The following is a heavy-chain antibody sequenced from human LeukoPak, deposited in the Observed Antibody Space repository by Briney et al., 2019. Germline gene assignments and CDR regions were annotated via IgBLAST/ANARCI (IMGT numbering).Heavy chain of an antibody. Sequence: PSETLSLTCTVSGGSISSYYWSWIRQPAGKGLEWIGRIYTSGSTNYNPSLKSRVTMSVDTSKNQFSLKLSSVTAADTAVYYCARVEYYYDSSGYYLFDYWGQGTLVTVSS. CDR1: GGSISSYY. CDR3: ARVEYYYDSSGYYLFDY. V-gene: IGHV4-4*07. J-gene: IGHJ4*02. D-gene: IGHD3-22*01. CDR2: IYTSGST.